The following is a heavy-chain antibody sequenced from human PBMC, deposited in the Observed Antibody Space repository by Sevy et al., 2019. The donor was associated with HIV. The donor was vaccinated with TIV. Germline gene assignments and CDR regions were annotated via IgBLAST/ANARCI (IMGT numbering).Heavy chain of an antibody. Sequence: GGSLRLSCVASGFTFSSYAMHWVRQAPGKGLEWVAAISYDGSNKYYADSVKGRFTVSRDNSKNTLYLQMNSLRVEDTAVYYCTGDLLNVVVVVAATPDYYYGMDVWGQGTTVTVSS. J-gene: IGHJ6*02. CDR3: TGDLLNVVVVVAATPDYYYGMDV. CDR2: ISYDGSNK. CDR1: GFTFSSYA. D-gene: IGHD2-15*01. V-gene: IGHV3-30*04.